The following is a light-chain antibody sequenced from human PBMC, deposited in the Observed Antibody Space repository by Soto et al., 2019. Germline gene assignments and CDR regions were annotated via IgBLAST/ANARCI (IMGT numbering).Light chain of an antibody. Sequence: EIVLTHSPGTLSLSPGERATLSCRASQSVSSSYLAWYQQKPGQAPRLLIYGASSRATGIPDRFSGSGSGTDFTLTISRLEPEDFAVYYCQQYGSSPGLTFGGGTKVDI. CDR1: QSVSSSY. CDR3: QQYGSSPGLT. J-gene: IGKJ4*01. V-gene: IGKV3-20*01. CDR2: GAS.